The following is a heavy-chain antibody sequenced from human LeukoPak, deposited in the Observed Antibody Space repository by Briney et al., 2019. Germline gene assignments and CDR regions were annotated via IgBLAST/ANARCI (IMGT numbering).Heavy chain of an antibody. V-gene: IGHV3-30*02. J-gene: IGHJ4*02. CDR2: IRYDGSNK. CDR3: AKDNYYGSGTYYPYYFDY. CDR1: GFTFSSYG. Sequence: GGSLRLSCAASGFTFSSYGMHWVRQAPGKGLEWVAFIRYDGSNKYYVDSVKGRFTISRDNSKNTLYLQMNSLRPEDTAVYYCAKDNYYGSGTYYPYYFDYWGQGTLVTVSS. D-gene: IGHD3-10*01.